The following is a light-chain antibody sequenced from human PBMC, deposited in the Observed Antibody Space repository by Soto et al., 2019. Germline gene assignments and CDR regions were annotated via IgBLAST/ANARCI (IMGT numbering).Light chain of an antibody. CDR2: KAS. CDR1: QTISSW. V-gene: IGKV1-5*03. Sequence: DIQMTQSPSTLSGSVGXRVTITCRASQTISSWLAWYQQKPGKAPKLLIYKASTLKSGVPSRFSGSGSGTEFTLTLSSLQPDDFATYYCQHYNSYSEAFGQGTKVDIK. J-gene: IGKJ1*01. CDR3: QHYNSYSEA.